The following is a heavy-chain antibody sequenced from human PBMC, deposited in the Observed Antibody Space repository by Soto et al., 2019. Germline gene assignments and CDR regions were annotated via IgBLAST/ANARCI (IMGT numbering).Heavy chain of an antibody. D-gene: IGHD3-10*01. J-gene: IGHJ4*02. CDR1: GGTFDSHS. V-gene: IGHV1-69*01. CDR2: IILVFGTT. Sequence: QVQLVQSVAEVKKPGSSVKVSCKASGGTFDSHSISWVRQAPGQGLEWMGGIILVFGTTNYAQRFQGRVTITADESTSTAYMELSSLRSEDTAVYYCAREGGDLLSHFDSWGQGTRVIVSS. CDR3: AREGGDLLSHFDS.